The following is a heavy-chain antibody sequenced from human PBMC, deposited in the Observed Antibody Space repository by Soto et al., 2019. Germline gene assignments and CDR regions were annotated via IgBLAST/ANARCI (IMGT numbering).Heavy chain of an antibody. D-gene: IGHD5-18*01. CDR1: GFTFGDYA. J-gene: IGHJ4*02. CDR3: AKGVSQYTPLALFDY. CDR2: VRSKDFGGT. Sequence: GSLRLSCTASGFTFGDYAMSWFRQAPGKGLEWVGFVRSKDFGGTYSTDSVKGRFTISRDNSRNTAYLQMNSLRVEDTAVYYCAKGVSQYTPLALFDYWGRGTLVTVSS. V-gene: IGHV3-49*01.